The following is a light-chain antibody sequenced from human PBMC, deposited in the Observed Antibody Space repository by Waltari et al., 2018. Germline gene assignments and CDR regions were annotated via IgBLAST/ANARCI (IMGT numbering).Light chain of an antibody. V-gene: IGKV3-15*01. CDR3: QQYNHWPRT. CDR2: DAS. CDR1: QSISTY. J-gene: IGKJ1*01. Sequence: ETVLTQSPATLSVSPGDRATLSCRASQSISTYLAWYQHRSGQAPRLLIHDASTRATGIPARFGGSGSGTDFTLTISGLQSEDFAVYYCQQYNHWPRTFGQGTKVDIK.